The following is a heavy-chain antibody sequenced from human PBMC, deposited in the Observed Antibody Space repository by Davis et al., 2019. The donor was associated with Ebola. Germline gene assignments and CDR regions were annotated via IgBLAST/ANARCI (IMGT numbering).Heavy chain of an antibody. CDR1: GFIVSSNY. D-gene: IGHD5-12*01. Sequence: GESLKISCAASGFIVSSNYMSRVRQAPGKGLEWVSVIYSGGSTYYADSVKGRFTISRDNSKNTLYLQMNSLRAEDTAVYYCARTRGYSGYGLFDYWGQGTLVTVSS. J-gene: IGHJ4*02. CDR2: IYSGGST. CDR3: ARTRGYSGYGLFDY. V-gene: IGHV3-53*01.